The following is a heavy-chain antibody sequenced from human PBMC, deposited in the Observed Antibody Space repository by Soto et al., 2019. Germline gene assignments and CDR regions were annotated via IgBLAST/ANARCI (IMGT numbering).Heavy chain of an antibody. J-gene: IGHJ4*02. V-gene: IGHV3-23*01. CDR3: AKLGTMGVFDN. CDR2: ITFRGDNT. D-gene: IGHD1-26*01. CDR1: GFTFSSYA. Sequence: EVQLLESGGGLVPPGGSLRLSCAASGFTFSSYAMSWARQAPGKGLEWLAGITFRGDNTYYADSVKGRFTLSRDNSRNRLDLQMNSLKVEDTALYYCAKLGTMGVFDNWGQGTLLTVSS.